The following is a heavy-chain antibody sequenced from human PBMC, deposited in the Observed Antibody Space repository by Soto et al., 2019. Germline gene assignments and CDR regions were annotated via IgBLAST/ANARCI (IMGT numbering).Heavy chain of an antibody. CDR3: AREARSITGTTGPGHPAFDI. CDR2: INPSGGST. Sequence: ASVKVSCKASGYTFTSYYMHWVRQAPGQGLEWMGIINPSGGSTSYAQKFQGRVTMTRDTSTSTVYMELSSLRSEDTAVYYCAREARSITGTTGPGHPAFDIWGQGTMVPVSS. J-gene: IGHJ3*02. CDR1: GYTFTSYY. D-gene: IGHD1-7*01. V-gene: IGHV1-46*03.